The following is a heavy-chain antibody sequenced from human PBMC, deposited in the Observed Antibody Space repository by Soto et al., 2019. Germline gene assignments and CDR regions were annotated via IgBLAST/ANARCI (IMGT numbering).Heavy chain of an antibody. V-gene: IGHV1-69*13. Sequence: GASVKVSCKASGGTFSSYAISWVRQAPGQGLEWMGGIIPIFGTANYAQKFQGRVTITADESTSTAYMELSSLRSEDTAVYYCARSASGLRFWSGYYPPQPEYWGQGTLVTVSS. CDR2: IIPIFGTA. CDR3: ARSASGLRFWSGYYPPQPEY. J-gene: IGHJ4*02. D-gene: IGHD3-3*01. CDR1: GGTFSSYA.